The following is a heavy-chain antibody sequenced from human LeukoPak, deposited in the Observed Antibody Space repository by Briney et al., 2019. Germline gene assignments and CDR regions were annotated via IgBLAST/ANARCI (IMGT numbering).Heavy chain of an antibody. CDR3: ARHKAYGSGSYAPYYFDY. J-gene: IGHJ4*02. V-gene: IGHV4-34*01. Sequence: SETLSLTCVVYGGSFSGYYWVWIRQPPGKGLEWIGEINQSGSTNYNPSLKSRVTISVDTSKNQFSLKLSSVTAADTAVYYCARHKAYGSGSYAPYYFDYWGQGTQVTVSS. CDR1: GGSFSGYY. CDR2: INQSGST. D-gene: IGHD3-10*01.